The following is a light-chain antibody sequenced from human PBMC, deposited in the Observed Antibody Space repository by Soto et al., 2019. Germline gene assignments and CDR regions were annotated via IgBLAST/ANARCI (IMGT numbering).Light chain of an antibody. V-gene: IGKV3-15*01. CDR3: QQYKSWPFT. CDR1: QSLDSN. Sequence: EIVVTHSPATLSVSPGERATLSCRASQSLDSNLAWYRQKPCQGPRLLIYDATTTATGIPTRFSGSGSGTEFTRTISSLQSEDLAIYYCQQYKSWPFTFGPRTKVEIK. J-gene: IGKJ3*01. CDR2: DAT.